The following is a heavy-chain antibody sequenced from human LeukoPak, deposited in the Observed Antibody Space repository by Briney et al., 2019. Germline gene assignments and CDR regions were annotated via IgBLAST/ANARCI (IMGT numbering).Heavy chain of an antibody. CDR1: GFTFDDYT. D-gene: IGHD3-22*01. CDR2: ISWDGGST. J-gene: IGHJ4*02. CDR3: AKESVYYYDSSGYLGY. V-gene: IGHV3-43*01. Sequence: GGSLRLSCAASGFTFDDYTMHWVRQAPGKGLEWVSVISWDGGSTYYADSVKGRFTISRDNSKNSLYLQMNSLRTEDTALYYCAKESVYYYDSSGYLGYWGQGTLVTVSS.